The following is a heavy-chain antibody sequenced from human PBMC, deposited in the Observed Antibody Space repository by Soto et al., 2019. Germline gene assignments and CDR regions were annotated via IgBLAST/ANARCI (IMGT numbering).Heavy chain of an antibody. CDR1: GGSISNGGYY. Sequence: QVQLQESGPGLVKPSQTLSLTCTGSGGSISNGGYYWSWIRQHPGRGLEWIGYIYHSGMTFSNPSLQSRVAISIDTSKNKFSLKLSSVTAADTAVYYCATVRWELHDAFDIWGQGTMVSVSS. CDR3: ATVRWELHDAFDI. CDR2: IYHSGMT. J-gene: IGHJ3*02. D-gene: IGHD1-26*01. V-gene: IGHV4-31*03.